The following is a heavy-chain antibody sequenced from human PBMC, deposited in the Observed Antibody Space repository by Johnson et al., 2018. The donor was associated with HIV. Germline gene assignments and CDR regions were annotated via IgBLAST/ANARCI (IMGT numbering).Heavy chain of an antibody. CDR2: ISYDGSNK. V-gene: IGHV3-30*04. CDR1: GFTFSSYA. D-gene: IGHD6-6*01. Sequence: QVQLVESGGGVVQPGRSLRLSCAASGFTFSSYAMHWVRQAPGKGLEWVAVISYDGSNKYYADSVKGRFTISRDNSKNTLYLQMNSLRAEDTAVYYCANSYGSSSGNNDYAFDIWGQGTMVTVSS. J-gene: IGHJ3*02. CDR3: ANSYGSSSGNNDYAFDI.